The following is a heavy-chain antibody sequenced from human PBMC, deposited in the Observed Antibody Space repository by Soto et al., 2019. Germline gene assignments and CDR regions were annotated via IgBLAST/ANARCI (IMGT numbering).Heavy chain of an antibody. Sequence: DVQLLESGGGLVQPGGSLRLSCAASGFSFSDYAISWVRQAPGMGLEWVSSISGTGDSAFYADSVKGRFTLSRDNSQNKLDLQMDSLTAEDTAGYYCAKDFLQSGIWFLPFFDHWGQGTLVTGSS. J-gene: IGHJ4*02. CDR2: ISGTGDSA. CDR3: AKDFLQSGIWFLPFFDH. CDR1: GFSFSDYA. D-gene: IGHD3-3*01. V-gene: IGHV3-23*01.